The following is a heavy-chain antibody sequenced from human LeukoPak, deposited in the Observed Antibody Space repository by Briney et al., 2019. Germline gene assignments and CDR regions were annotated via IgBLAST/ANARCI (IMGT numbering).Heavy chain of an antibody. Sequence: PGGSPRLSCAASGFTVSSNYMSWVRQAPGKGLEWVSVIYSGGSTYYADSVKGRFTISRDNSKNTLYLQMNSLRAEDTAVYYCARDWGDGYTSDAFDIWGQGTMVTVSS. CDR2: IYSGGST. CDR3: ARDWGDGYTSDAFDI. CDR1: GFTVSSNY. D-gene: IGHD5-24*01. V-gene: IGHV3-53*01. J-gene: IGHJ3*02.